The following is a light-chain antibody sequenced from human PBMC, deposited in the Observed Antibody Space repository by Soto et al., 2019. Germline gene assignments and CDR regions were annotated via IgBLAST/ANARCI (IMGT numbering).Light chain of an antibody. J-gene: IGLJ7*01. V-gene: IGLV6-57*04. CDR3: QSYDSNRAV. CDR2: EDN. Sequence: NFMLTQPHSVSESPGKTVTISCTRSSGSIASNYVQWYQQRPGSAPTTVIYEDNQRPSGVPDRFSGSIDSSSNSASLTISGLKTEDEADYYCQSYDSNRAVFGGGTQLTVL. CDR1: SGSIASNY.